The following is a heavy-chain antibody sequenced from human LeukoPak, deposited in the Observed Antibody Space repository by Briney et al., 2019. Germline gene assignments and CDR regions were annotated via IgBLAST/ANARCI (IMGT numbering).Heavy chain of an antibody. V-gene: IGHV4-4*07. CDR1: GGSISSYY. CDR3: ARVRAESSGYDFDY. J-gene: IGHJ4*02. CDR2: IYTSGST. Sequence: SETLSLTCTVSGGSISSYYWSWIRQPAGKGLEWIGRIYTSGSTNYNPSLKSRVTISVDTSKNQFSLKLSSVTAADTAVYYCARVRAESSGYDFDYWGQGTLVTVSS. D-gene: IGHD5-12*01.